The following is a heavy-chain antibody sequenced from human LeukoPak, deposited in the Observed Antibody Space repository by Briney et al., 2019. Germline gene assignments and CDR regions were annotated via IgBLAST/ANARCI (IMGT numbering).Heavy chain of an antibody. Sequence: SETLSLTCAVYGGSFSGYYWSWIRQPPGKGLEWIGEINHSGSTNYNPSLKSRVTISVDTSKNQFSLKLSPVTAADTAVYYCARVGALCSSTSCYLNWFDPWGQGTLVTVSS. CDR3: ARVGALCSSTSCYLNWFDP. CDR1: GGSFSGYY. J-gene: IGHJ5*02. D-gene: IGHD2-2*01. CDR2: INHSGST. V-gene: IGHV4-34*01.